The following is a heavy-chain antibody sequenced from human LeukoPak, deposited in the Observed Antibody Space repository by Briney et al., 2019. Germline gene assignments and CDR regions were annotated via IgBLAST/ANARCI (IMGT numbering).Heavy chain of an antibody. D-gene: IGHD2/OR15-2a*01. V-gene: IGHV3-11*04. Sequence: GGSLRLSYAASGFTFSDYYMSWIRQAPGKGLEWVSYISSSGSTIYYADSVKGRFTISRDNSKNTLYLQMNSLRAEDTAVYYCARDWFHAIDYWGQGTLVTVSS. J-gene: IGHJ4*02. CDR2: ISSSGSTI. CDR1: GFTFSDYY. CDR3: ARDWFHAIDY.